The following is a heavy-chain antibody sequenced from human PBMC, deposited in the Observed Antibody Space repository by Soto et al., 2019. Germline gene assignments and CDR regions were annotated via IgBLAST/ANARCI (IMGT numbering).Heavy chain of an antibody. Sequence: QITLKESGPTLVKPTQTLTLTCSFSGFSLSTSGVGVGWIRQPPGKALEWLGLIYCDDAKRYSQSLKSRLTITRDTSKNQVVLTMSNVDPVDTATYYCTHRPAITSFAPGEGGDLFDSWGQGTLVTVSS. CDR2: IYCDDAK. J-gene: IGHJ5*01. V-gene: IGHV2-5*02. CDR1: GFSLSTSGVG. D-gene: IGHD3-10*01. CDR3: THRPAITSFAPGEGGDLFDS.